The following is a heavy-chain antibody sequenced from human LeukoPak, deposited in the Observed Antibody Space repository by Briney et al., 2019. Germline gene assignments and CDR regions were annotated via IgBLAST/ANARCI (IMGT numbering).Heavy chain of an antibody. J-gene: IGHJ4*02. D-gene: IGHD3-9*01. CDR3: ARGPGDYDILAAY. Sequence: PPETLSLTCAVYGGSFSGYYWSWIRQPPGKGLEWIGEINHSGSTNYNPSLKSRVTISVDTSKNQFSLKLSSVTAADTAVYYCARGPGDYDILAAYWGQGTLVTVSS. CDR2: INHSGST. CDR1: GGSFSGYY. V-gene: IGHV4-34*01.